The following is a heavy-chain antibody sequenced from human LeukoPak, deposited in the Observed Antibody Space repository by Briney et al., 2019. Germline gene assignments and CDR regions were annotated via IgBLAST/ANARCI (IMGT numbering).Heavy chain of an antibody. Sequence: GGSLRLSCAASGFTFNRYAMNWVRQAPGEGMEWVSTISGSGGSTYYADSVKGRFTVSRDNSQNTLYLQMNSLRAEDTAVYYCAKESSAWYSWFDSWGQGTLVTVSS. J-gene: IGHJ5*01. CDR1: GFTFNRYA. D-gene: IGHD6-19*01. V-gene: IGHV3-23*01. CDR2: ISGSGGST. CDR3: AKESSAWYSWFDS.